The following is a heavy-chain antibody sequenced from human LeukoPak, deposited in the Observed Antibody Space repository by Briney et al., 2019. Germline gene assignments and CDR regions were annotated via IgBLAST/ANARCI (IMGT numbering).Heavy chain of an antibody. J-gene: IGHJ5*02. D-gene: IGHD4-17*01. CDR1: GFTFSSYA. CDR2: ISYDGSNK. Sequence: PGGSLRLSCAASGFTFSSYAMHWARQAPGKGLEWVAVISYDGSNKYYADSVKGRFTISRDNSKNTLYLQMNSLRAEDTAVYYCARSRDYGDYGNWFDPWGQGTLVTVSS. V-gene: IGHV3-30*04. CDR3: ARSRDYGDYGNWFDP.